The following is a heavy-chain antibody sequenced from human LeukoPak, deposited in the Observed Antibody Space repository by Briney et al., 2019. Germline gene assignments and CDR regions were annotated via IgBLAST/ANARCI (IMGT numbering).Heavy chain of an antibody. D-gene: IGHD5-18*01. CDR2: IYYSGST. CDR3: ARHKDGYSYGPPDY. V-gene: IGHV4-61*05. J-gene: IGHJ4*02. Sequence: SETLSLTCTVSGGSISSSSYYWSWIRQPPGKGLEWIGYIYYSGSTNYNPSLKSRVTISVDTSKNQFSLKLSSVTAADTAVYYCARHKDGYSYGPPDYWGQGTLVTVSS. CDR1: GGSISSSSYY.